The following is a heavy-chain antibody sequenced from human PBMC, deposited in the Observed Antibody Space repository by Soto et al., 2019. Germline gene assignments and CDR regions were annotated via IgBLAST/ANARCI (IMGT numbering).Heavy chain of an antibody. CDR1: GFTFSSYW. J-gene: IGHJ6*02. CDR3: ASYLGYCSSTSCSRRGYDYYYGMDV. D-gene: IGHD2-2*01. Sequence: EVQLVESGGGLVQPGGSLRLSCAASGFTFSSYWMSWVRQAPGQGLEWVANIKQDGSEKYYVDSVKGRFTISRDNAKNSLYLQMKSLRAEDTAVYYCASYLGYCSSTSCSRRGYDYYYGMDVWGQGTTVTVSS. CDR2: IKQDGSEK. V-gene: IGHV3-7*05.